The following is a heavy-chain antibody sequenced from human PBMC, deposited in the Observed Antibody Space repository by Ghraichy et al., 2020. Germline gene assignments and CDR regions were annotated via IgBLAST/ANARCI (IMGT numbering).Heavy chain of an antibody. Sequence: GSLRLSCAASGFTFSSHGIHWVRQAPGKGLEWVAVISDDGSRKYYADSVKGRFTISRDNSKTTLYLQMNSLRVEDTAVYYCAKDKHPDLYNYFYYMDVWGYGTIVTVSS. CDR2: ISDDGSRK. CDR3: AKDKHPDLYNYFYYMDV. D-gene: IGHD2-21*02. CDR1: GFTFSSHG. V-gene: IGHV3-30*18. J-gene: IGHJ6*03.